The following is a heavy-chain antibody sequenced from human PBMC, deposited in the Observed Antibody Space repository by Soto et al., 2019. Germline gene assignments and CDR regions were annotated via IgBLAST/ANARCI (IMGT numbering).Heavy chain of an antibody. J-gene: IGHJ6*02. CDR1: GYNFTSYD. V-gene: IGHV1-8*01. CDR3: VRSPPSISLCGLVTVATGSGMEV. Sequence: GASVKVSCKASGYNFTSYDINWLRQATGQGLEWMVWMNPNSGNTGYAQKFQGRDTMTRNTSISTAYMELNSLISEATAVHYWVRSPPSISLCGLVTVATGSGMEVWGQATTVTVCS. CDR2: MNPNSGNT. D-gene: IGHD5-18*01.